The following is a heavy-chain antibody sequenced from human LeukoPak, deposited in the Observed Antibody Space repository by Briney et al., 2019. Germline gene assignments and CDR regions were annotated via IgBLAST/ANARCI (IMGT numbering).Heavy chain of an antibody. Sequence: SETLSLTCTVSGGSISNRSYHWGWIRQPPGKRMDWIGTICYSGSTNYNPSLKSRVTISVDTSKNQFSLKLSSVTAADTAVYYCARVTKDYDILTGYYNVIFDYWGQGTLVTVSS. J-gene: IGHJ4*02. D-gene: IGHD3-9*01. CDR3: ARVTKDYDILTGYYNVIFDY. V-gene: IGHV4-39*07. CDR1: GGSISNRSYH. CDR2: ICYSGST.